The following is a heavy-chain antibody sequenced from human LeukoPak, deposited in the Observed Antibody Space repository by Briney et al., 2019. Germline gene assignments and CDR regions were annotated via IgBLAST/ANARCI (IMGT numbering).Heavy chain of an antibody. V-gene: IGHV4-39*01. CDR3: ARHRAYYYGSGSYDY. Sequence: PSETLSLTCTVSGGFISSSSYYWGWIRQAAGKGLEWIGSIYYSGSTYYNPTLKSPVTRSVDTSKNQFSLKLSSVTAADTAVYYCARHRAYYYGSGSYDYWGQGTLVTVSS. CDR1: GGFISSSSYY. CDR2: IYYSGST. J-gene: IGHJ4*02. D-gene: IGHD3-10*01.